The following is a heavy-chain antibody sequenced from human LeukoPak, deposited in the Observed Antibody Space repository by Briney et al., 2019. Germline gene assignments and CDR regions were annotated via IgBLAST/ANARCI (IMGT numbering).Heavy chain of an antibody. Sequence: PSETLSLTCTVSGGSISSYYWSWIRQPAGKGLEWIGYIYYSGSTNYNPSLKSRVTISVDTSKNQFSLKLSSVTAADTAVYYCARQGYYDSSGYYLLDYWGQGTLVTVSS. CDR1: GGSISSYY. V-gene: IGHV4-59*08. CDR2: IYYSGST. J-gene: IGHJ4*02. CDR3: ARQGYYDSSGYYLLDY. D-gene: IGHD3-22*01.